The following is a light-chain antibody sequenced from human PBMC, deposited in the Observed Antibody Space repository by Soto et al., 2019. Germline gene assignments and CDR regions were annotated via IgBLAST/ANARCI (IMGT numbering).Light chain of an antibody. CDR2: GAS. J-gene: IGKJ1*01. CDR1: QSVSSN. V-gene: IGKV3-15*01. Sequence: MTQSPSTLSVSPGERATLSCRASQSVSSNLAWYQQKPGQAPRLLIYGASTRATGIPARFSGSGSGTEFTLTISSLQSEDFAVYYCQQYNNWPRTFGQGTKVDIK. CDR3: QQYNNWPRT.